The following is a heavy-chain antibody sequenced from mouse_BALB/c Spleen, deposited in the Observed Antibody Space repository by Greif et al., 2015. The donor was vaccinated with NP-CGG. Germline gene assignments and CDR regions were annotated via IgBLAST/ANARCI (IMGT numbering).Heavy chain of an antibody. Sequence: VQLKDSGAELVKPGASVKLSCTASGFNIKDTYMHWVKQRPEQGLEWIGRIDPANGNTKYDPKFQGKATITADTSSNTAYLQLSSLTSEDTAVYYCVYYRYDESYFDYWGQGTTLTVSS. CDR1: GFNIKDTY. CDR2: IDPANGNT. CDR3: VYYRYDESYFDY. V-gene: IGHV14-3*02. J-gene: IGHJ2*01. D-gene: IGHD2-14*01.